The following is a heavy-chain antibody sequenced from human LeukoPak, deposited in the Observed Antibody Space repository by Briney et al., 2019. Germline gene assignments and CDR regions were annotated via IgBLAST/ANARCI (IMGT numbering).Heavy chain of an antibody. CDR2: ISAYNGNT. CDR1: VYTFTSYG. Sequence: ASVKVSCTASVYTFTSYGISWVRQAPGQGLEWMGWISAYNGNTNYAQKLQGRVTMTTDTSTSTAYMELRSLRSDDTAVYYCARILDPVGYYYYYYMDVWGKGTTVTVSS. J-gene: IGHJ6*03. CDR3: ARILDPVGYYYYYYMDV. V-gene: IGHV1-18*01. D-gene: IGHD2-15*01.